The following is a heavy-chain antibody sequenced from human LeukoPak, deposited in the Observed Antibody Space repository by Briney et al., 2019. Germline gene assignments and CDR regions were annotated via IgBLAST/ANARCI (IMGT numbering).Heavy chain of an antibody. CDR1: GYSISNDYY. V-gene: IGHV4-28*01. J-gene: IGHJ3*01. D-gene: IGHD4-17*01. Sequence: SETLSLTCAVPGYSISNDYYWGWIRQPPGRGLEWIGHIYHSGSGYYNPSLKSRVAMSVDTSKNQFSLKLSSVTAVDTAVYYCTRKATTGPTKAAFDVWGQGTMVTVSS. CDR2: IYHSGSG. CDR3: TRKATTGPTKAAFDV.